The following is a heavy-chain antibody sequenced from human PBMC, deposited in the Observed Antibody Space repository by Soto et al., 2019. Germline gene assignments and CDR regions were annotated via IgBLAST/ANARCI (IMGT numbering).Heavy chain of an antibody. Sequence: SETLSVTCTVSDGSISNYYWGWIRQPPGKGLEWIGYIFYSGSTCYNPSLKSRVTISVDTSKNQFSLKLSSVTAADTAVYYCARTTLRLGGLNYWGQGTLVTVSS. CDR1: DGSISNYY. J-gene: IGHJ4*02. CDR2: IFYSGST. CDR3: ARTTLRLGGLNY. V-gene: IGHV4-59*12. D-gene: IGHD3-16*01.